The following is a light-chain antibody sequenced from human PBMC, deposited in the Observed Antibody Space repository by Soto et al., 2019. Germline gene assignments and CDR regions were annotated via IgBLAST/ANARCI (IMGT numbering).Light chain of an antibody. CDR1: QSISNW. V-gene: IGKV1-5*01. Sequence: DIQMTQSPSILSASVGDRVTITCRASQSISNWLAWYQQKPGRAPKVVIYDASRLQSGVPSRFSGSGSGTEFTLTISSLQPDDIATYYCQQYKSYSYTFGQGTNLEI. CDR2: DAS. J-gene: IGKJ2*01. CDR3: QQYKSYSYT.